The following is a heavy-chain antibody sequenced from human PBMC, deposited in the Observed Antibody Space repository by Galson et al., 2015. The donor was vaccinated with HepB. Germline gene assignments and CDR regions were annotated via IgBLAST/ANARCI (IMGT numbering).Heavy chain of an antibody. V-gene: IGHV1-69*02. Sequence: SVKVSCKASGGTFSSYTISWVRQAPGQGLEWMGRIIPIPGIANYAQKFQGRVTITAGKSTSTAYMELSSLRSEDTAVYYCATRITMVRGVPGADGMDVWGQGTTVTVSS. D-gene: IGHD3-10*01. CDR2: IIPIPGIA. J-gene: IGHJ6*02. CDR1: GGTFSSYT. CDR3: ATRITMVRGVPGADGMDV.